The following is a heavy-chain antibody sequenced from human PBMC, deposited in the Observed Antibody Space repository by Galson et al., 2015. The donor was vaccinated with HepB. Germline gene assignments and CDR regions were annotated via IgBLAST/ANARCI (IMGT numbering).Heavy chain of an antibody. CDR2: ISAYNGNT. V-gene: IGHV1-18*01. Sequence: SVKVSCKASGYTFTSYGISWVRQAPGQGLEWMGWISAYNGNTNYAQKLQGRVTMTTDTSTSTAYMELRSLRSDDTAVYYCARDLYCSGGSCRGGRTDFDYWGQGTLVTVSS. J-gene: IGHJ4*02. D-gene: IGHD2-15*01. CDR1: GYTFTSYG. CDR3: ARDLYCSGGSCRGGRTDFDY.